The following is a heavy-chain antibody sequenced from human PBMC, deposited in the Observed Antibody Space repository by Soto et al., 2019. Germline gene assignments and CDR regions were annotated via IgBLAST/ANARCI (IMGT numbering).Heavy chain of an antibody. CDR3: ARDGRGTAMGFTAGDWFDP. CDR2: NSAYNGNT. V-gene: IGHV1-18*01. CDR1: VYTFTGSG. Sequence: QVQLVQSGAEVKKPGASVRVSCKASVYTFTGSGISWVGQAPGQGLEGLGWNSAYNGNTNYAQKLKARFTMTPDTSTSTAYMELRSLRSDDTAVYYCARDGRGTAMGFTAGDWFDPWGQGTLVTVSS. J-gene: IGHJ5*02. D-gene: IGHD5-18*01.